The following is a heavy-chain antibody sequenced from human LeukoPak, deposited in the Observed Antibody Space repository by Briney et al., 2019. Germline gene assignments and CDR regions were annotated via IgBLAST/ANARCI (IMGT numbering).Heavy chain of an antibody. V-gene: IGHV3-21*01. J-gene: IGHJ5*02. CDR1: GFTFTSYS. Sequence: GGSLRLSCAASGFTFTSYSMNWVRQAPGKGLEWVASINSSSSYTYYADSVKGRFTISRDNAKNSLYLQMNSLRAEDTAVYYCAREIPAATVLFDRWGQGTLVTVSS. CDR2: INSSSSYT. CDR3: AREIPAATVLFDR. D-gene: IGHD6-25*01.